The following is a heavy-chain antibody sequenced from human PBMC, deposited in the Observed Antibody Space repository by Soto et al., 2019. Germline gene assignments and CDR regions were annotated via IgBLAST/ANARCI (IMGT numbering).Heavy chain of an antibody. CDR3: ARDSVSGTLVEDY. CDR1: GGIFSSYA. V-gene: IGHV1-69*13. J-gene: IGHJ4*02. D-gene: IGHD1-1*01. CDR2: IIPIFGTA. Sequence: SVKVSCKASGGIFSSYAISWVRQAPGQGLEWMGGIIPIFGTANYAQKFQGRVTITADESTSTAYMELSSLRSEDTAVYYCARDSVSGTLVEDYWGQGTLVTVSS.